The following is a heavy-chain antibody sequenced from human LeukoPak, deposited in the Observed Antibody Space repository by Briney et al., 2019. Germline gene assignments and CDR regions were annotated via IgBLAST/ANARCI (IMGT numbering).Heavy chain of an antibody. J-gene: IGHJ6*03. Sequence: GESLKISCKGSGYSFTSYWIGWVRQMPGKGLEWMGIIYPGDSDTRYSPSFQGQVTISADKSISTAYLQWSSLKASDTAMYYCARRAVTTMGPYYYYYMDVWGKGTTVTVSS. CDR1: GYSFTSYW. V-gene: IGHV5-51*01. CDR2: IYPGDSDT. D-gene: IGHD4-11*01. CDR3: ARRAVTTMGPYYYYYMDV.